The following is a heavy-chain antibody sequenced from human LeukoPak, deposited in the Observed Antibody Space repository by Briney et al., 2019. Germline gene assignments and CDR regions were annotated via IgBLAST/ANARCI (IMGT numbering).Heavy chain of an antibody. J-gene: IGHJ4*02. CDR3: ARGQGTVTTH. D-gene: IGHD4-17*01. Sequence: SETLSLTCAVYGGSFSGYYWTWIRQPPGKGLEWIGEINHSGNANYNPSLKSRVTISLDMSENHFSLKLTSVTAADTAVYYCARGQGTVTTHWGQGTLVTVSS. V-gene: IGHV4-34*01. CDR2: INHSGNA. CDR1: GGSFSGYY.